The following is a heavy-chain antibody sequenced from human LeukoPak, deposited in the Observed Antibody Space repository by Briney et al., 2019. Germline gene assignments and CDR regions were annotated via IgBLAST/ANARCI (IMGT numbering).Heavy chain of an antibody. CDR1: GFSFRSYW. CDR2: INTDGTNT. J-gene: IGHJ5*02. CDR3: ARDPDCDSTSCYIGPYNWFDP. D-gene: IGHD2-2*02. Sequence: GGSLRLSCAASGFSFRSYWMHWVRQAPGKGLVWVSRINTDGTNTGYADSVEGRFTISRDNAKNTLYLQMNSLRAEDTAVYYCARDPDCDSTSCYIGPYNWFDPWGQGTLVTVSS. V-gene: IGHV3-74*01.